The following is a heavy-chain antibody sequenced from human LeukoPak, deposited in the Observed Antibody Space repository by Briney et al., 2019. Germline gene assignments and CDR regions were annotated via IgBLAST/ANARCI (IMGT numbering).Heavy chain of an antibody. CDR1: GFTVSSNY. V-gene: IGHV3-53*05. D-gene: IGHD6-19*01. J-gene: IGHJ6*02. CDR3: AKDRGSGWEGIYYYYYGMDV. CDR2: IYSGGST. Sequence: QAGGSLRLSCAASGFTVSSNYMSWVRQAPGKGLEWVSVIYSGGSTYYADSVKGRFTISRDNSKNTLYLQMNSLRAEDTAVYYCAKDRGSGWEGIYYYYYGMDVWGQGTTVTVSS.